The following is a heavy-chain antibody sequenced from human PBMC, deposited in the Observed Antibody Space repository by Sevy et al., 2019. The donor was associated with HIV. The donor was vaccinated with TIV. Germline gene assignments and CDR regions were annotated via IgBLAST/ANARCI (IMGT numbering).Heavy chain of an antibody. V-gene: IGHV3-23*01. CDR2: ISGSGGST. CDR1: GFTFSSYA. CDR3: AKPPEYSSSSPFDY. J-gene: IGHJ4*02. Sequence: GGSLRLSCAASGFTFSSYAMSWVRQAPGKGLEWVSAISGSGGSTYYADSVKGRFTISRDNSKNTQYLQMNSLRAEDTAVYYCAKPPEYSSSSPFDYWGQGTLVTVSS. D-gene: IGHD6-6*01.